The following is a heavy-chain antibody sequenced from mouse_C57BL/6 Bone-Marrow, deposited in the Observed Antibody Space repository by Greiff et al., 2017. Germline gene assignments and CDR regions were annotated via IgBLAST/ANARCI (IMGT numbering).Heavy chain of an antibody. CDR3: ARKPQGYFDV. Sequence: QVQLQQSGPGLVQPSQSLSITCTVSGFSLTSYGVHWVRQSPGKGLEWLGLIWSGGSTDSNAAFISRLSISKDNSKSQVFFKMNSLQADDTAIYYCARKPQGYFDVWGTGTTVTVSS. CDR1: GFSLTSYG. J-gene: IGHJ1*03. V-gene: IGHV2-2*01. CDR2: IWSGGST.